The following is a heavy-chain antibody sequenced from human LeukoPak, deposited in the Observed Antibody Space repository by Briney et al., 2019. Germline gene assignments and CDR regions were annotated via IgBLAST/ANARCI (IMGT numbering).Heavy chain of an antibody. CDR2: ISINSGLK. J-gene: IGHJ4*02. V-gene: IGHV3-21*01. D-gene: IGHD6-6*01. CDR1: GFTFSSYS. Sequence: GGSLRLSCAASGFTFSSYSMNWVRQAPGKGLEWVSSISINSGLKYHADSVKGRFTISRDNAKNSLYLQMNSLRAEDTAVYYCAREFEYRTSGAGYWGQGTLVTVSS. CDR3: AREFEYRTSGAGY.